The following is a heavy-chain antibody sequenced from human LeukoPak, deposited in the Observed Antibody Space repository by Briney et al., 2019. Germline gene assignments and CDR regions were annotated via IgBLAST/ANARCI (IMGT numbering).Heavy chain of an antibody. V-gene: IGHV3-9*01. CDR1: GFMFDDYA. CDR2: IKWNSGSI. CDR3: AKGRGIGDRRFFDY. J-gene: IGHJ4*02. D-gene: IGHD3-16*01. Sequence: GGSLRLSCAASGFMFDDYAMHWVRQAPGKGLEWVSGIKWNSGSIGYVDSVKGRFTISRDNSKNTLYLQMRSLRVEDTAVYYCAKGRGIGDRRFFDYWGQGTLVTVSS.